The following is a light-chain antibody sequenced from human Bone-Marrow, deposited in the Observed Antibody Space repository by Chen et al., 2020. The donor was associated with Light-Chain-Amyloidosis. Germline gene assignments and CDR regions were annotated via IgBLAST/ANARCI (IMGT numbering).Light chain of an antibody. Sequence: DIVMTQSPDSLAVSLGERATINCKSSQSVLYSSTNQNYLAWYQQKPGQPPKLLLYWASTRGPGVPDRFSGSGSGTEFTLTISSLQTADVAVYYCQQYYSTPRTFGQGTKEEIK. CDR3: QQYYSTPRT. CDR2: WAS. V-gene: IGKV4-1*01. CDR1: QSVLYSSTNQNY. J-gene: IGKJ1*01.